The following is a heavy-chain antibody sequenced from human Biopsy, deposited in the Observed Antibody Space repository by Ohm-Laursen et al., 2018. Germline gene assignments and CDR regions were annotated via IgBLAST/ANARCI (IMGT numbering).Heavy chain of an antibody. V-gene: IGHV3-30*18. J-gene: IGHJ6*02. CDR2: ISYDGSKT. D-gene: IGHD2/OR15-2a*01. CDR1: GFTFGHYA. CDR3: AKDKGTFNFYYYGMDV. Sequence: SLRLSCAASGFTFGHYAMHWVRQALGKGLEWVAAISYDGSKTDYGDSVKGRLNISRDNSKNTLDLQMSSLRVEDTAVYFCAKDKGTFNFYYYGMDVWGQGTTVTVSS.